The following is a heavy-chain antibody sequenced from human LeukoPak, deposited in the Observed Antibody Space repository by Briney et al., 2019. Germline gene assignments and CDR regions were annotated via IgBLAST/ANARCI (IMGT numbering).Heavy chain of an antibody. D-gene: IGHD4-23*01. CDR2: ISSSSIGSTI. J-gene: IGHJ4*02. Sequence: GGSLRLSCAASGFTLNRYSMNWVRQAPGKGLEWISYISSSSIGSTIYYTDSVKGRFTISRDSANNSLYLQMNSLRADDTAVYYCARLYGGHSGRIDYWGQGTLVTVSS. CDR1: GFTLNRYS. CDR3: ARLYGGHSGRIDY. V-gene: IGHV3-48*01.